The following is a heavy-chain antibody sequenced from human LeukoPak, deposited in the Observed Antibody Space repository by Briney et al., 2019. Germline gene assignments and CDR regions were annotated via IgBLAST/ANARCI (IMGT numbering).Heavy chain of an antibody. V-gene: IGHV4-39*01. CDR2: IYYSGSP. Sequence: SETLSLTCTLSGGSISSSSYYWGWIRQPPGKGLEWIGSIYYSGSPYYNPSLTSRVTISVDTSKNQFSLKLSSVTAADTAVYYCARLGGGYSYGYGVDYWGQGTLVTVSS. CDR3: ARLGGGYSYGYGVDY. D-gene: IGHD5-18*01. CDR1: GGSISSSSYY. J-gene: IGHJ4*02.